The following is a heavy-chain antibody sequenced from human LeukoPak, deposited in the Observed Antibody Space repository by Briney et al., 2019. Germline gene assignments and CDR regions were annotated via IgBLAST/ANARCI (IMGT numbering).Heavy chain of an antibody. D-gene: IGHD2-21*02. CDR2: IIPIFGTA. Sequence: ASVKVSCKASGGTFSSYAISWVRQAPGQGLEWMGVIIPIFGTANYAQKFQGSVTITADESTSTAYMELSSLRSEDTAVYYCARDSETYCGGDCYYDYWGQGTLVTVSS. V-gene: IGHV1-69*13. CDR3: ARDSETYCGGDCYYDY. J-gene: IGHJ4*02. CDR1: GGTFSSYA.